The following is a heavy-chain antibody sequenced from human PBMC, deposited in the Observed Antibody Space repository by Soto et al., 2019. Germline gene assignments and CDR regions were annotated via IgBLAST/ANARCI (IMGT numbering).Heavy chain of an antibody. CDR2: IYYSGST. J-gene: IGHJ4*02. CDR3: ARLGNKSGPHARSRGFWSGYYGY. Sequence: SETLSLTCTVSGGSISSYYWSWIRQPPGKGLEWIGYIYYSGSTNYNPSLKSRVTISVDTSKNQFSLKLSSVTATDTAVYYCARLGNKSGPHARSRGFWSGYYGYWGQGTLVTVSS. V-gene: IGHV4-59*08. CDR1: GGSISSYY. D-gene: IGHD3-3*01.